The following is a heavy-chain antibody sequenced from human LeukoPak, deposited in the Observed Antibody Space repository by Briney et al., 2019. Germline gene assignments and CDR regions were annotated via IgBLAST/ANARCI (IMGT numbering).Heavy chain of an antibody. CDR1: GYTFTSYY. Sequence: VASVKVSCKASGYTFTSYYMHWVRQAPGQGLEWMGIIKPSGGSTSYAQKSQGRVTMTRDMSTSTVYMELSSLRSEDTAVYYCARDHFVVDHWFDPWGQGTLVTVSS. CDR3: ARDHFVVDHWFDP. V-gene: IGHV1-46*01. D-gene: IGHD2-21*01. CDR2: IKPSGGST. J-gene: IGHJ5*02.